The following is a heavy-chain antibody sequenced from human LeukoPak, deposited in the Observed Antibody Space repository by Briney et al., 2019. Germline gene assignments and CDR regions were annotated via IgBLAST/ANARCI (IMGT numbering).Heavy chain of an antibody. V-gene: IGHV3-9*01. CDR3: AKDIDSTSFYYFDY. CDR1: GFTFDDYA. Sequence: GGSLRLSCAASGFTFDDYAMHWVRQAPGKGLEWVSGISWNSGSIGYADSVKGRFTISRDNAKNSLYLQMNSLRAEDTALYYCAKDIDSTSFYYFDYRGQGTLVTVSS. CDR2: ISWNSGSI. D-gene: IGHD2-2*01. J-gene: IGHJ4*02.